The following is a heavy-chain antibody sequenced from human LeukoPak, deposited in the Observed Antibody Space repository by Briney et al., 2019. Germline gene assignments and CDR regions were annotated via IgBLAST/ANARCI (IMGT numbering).Heavy chain of an antibody. CDR2: IYFSGST. J-gene: IGHJ4*02. CDR1: GASISTYC. CDR3: ARRGPGAGRYFDY. D-gene: IGHD6-6*01. Sequence: SETLSPTWTVAGASISTYCWSWIRQPPGKGLGWIGYIYFSGSTNYNPCLKSRVTISVDPSKKQSSLKLSSVTAADTAVYYCARRGPGAGRYFDYWGQGTLVTVSS. V-gene: IGHV4-59*01.